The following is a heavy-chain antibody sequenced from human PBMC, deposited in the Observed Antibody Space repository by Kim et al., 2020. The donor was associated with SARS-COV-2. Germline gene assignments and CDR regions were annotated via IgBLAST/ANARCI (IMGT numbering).Heavy chain of an antibody. CDR1: GGSISSSSYY. CDR3: ARRGGATVFYYYYYGMDV. D-gene: IGHD1-26*01. CDR2: IYYSGST. J-gene: IGHJ6*02. Sequence: SETLSLTCTVSGGSISSSSYYWGWIRQPPGKGLEWIGSIYYSGSTYYNPSLKSRVTISVDTSKNQFSLKLSSVTAADTAVYYCARRGGATVFYYYYYGMDVWGQGTTVTVSS. V-gene: IGHV4-39*01.